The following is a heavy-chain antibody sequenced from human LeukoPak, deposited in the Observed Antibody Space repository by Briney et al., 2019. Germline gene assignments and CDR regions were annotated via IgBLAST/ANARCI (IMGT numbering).Heavy chain of an antibody. V-gene: IGHV3-21*01. Sequence: PGGSLRLSCAASPLTFSSYSLNWVRQAPGKGLEWVASITTSSRYIYYANSVKGRFTISRDNAKNSLYLQMISLRVEDTAVYYCARDYSPPHWSENSGYFDSWGQGTLVTVSS. CDR2: ITTSSRYI. J-gene: IGHJ4*02. D-gene: IGHD1-26*01. CDR3: ARDYSPPHWSENSGYFDS. CDR1: PLTFSSYS.